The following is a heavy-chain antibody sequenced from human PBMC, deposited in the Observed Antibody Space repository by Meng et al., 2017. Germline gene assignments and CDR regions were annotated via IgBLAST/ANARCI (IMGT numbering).Heavy chain of an antibody. J-gene: IGHJ5*02. CDR3: ARGYYGSGLFDP. V-gene: IGHV1-8*03. CDR2: MNPNSGNT. D-gene: IGHD3-10*01. CDR1: GSTFTIYD. Sequence: HVQVVHAGAEVKKPGASLKISCNASGSTFTIYDVHWARQATVQGLEWMGWMNPNSGNTGYAQKFQGRVTITRNTSISTAYMELSSLRSEDTAVYYCARGYYGSGLFDPWGQGTLVTVSS.